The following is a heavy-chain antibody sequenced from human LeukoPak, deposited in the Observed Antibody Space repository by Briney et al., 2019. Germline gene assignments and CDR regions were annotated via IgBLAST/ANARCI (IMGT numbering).Heavy chain of an antibody. CDR3: ARDSGTTGEVKFDP. D-gene: IGHD3-10*01. J-gene: IGHJ5*02. CDR2: IYSRVT. Sequence: PSETLSLTCTVSGGPISNYYLSWLRQSAGKGLEWIGRIYSRVTTYNPSLKSRVTMSADTSRNHVSLTLNSVTAADTAVYYCARDSGTTGEVKFDPWGQGTLVTVSS. CDR1: GGPISNYY. V-gene: IGHV4-4*07.